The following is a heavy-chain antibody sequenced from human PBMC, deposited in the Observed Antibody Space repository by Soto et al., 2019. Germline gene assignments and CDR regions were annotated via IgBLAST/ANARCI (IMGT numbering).Heavy chain of an antibody. CDR1: GGSFSGYY. V-gene: IGHV4-34*01. CDR2: INHSGST. J-gene: IGHJ4*02. D-gene: IGHD3-3*01. Sequence: SETLSLTCAVYGGSFSGYYWSWIRQPPGKGLEWIGEINHSGSTNYNPSLKSRVTISVDTSKNQFSLKLSSVTAADTAVYYCARRPGTILGVVRPFDYWGQGTLVTVSS. CDR3: ARRPGTILGVVRPFDY.